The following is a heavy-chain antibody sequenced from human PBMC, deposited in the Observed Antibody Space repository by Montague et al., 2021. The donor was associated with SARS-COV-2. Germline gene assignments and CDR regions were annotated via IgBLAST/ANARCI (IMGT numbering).Heavy chain of an antibody. CDR2: INYGGST. CDR1: GGSFSDYH. CDR3: ARGAPGY. Sequence: SETLSLTCAVYGGSFSDYHWTWIRQSPGGGLEWIGHINYGGSTKYNPSLRSRVTIPIATSKNQFSLEVTSVTAADTAVYYCARGAPGYWGQGTLVTVSS. D-gene: IGHD1-1*01. J-gene: IGHJ4*02. V-gene: IGHV4-34*01.